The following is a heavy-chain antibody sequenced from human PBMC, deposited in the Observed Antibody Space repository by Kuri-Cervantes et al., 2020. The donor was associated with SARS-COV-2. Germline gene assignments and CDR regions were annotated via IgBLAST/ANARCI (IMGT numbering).Heavy chain of an antibody. Sequence: GGSLRLSCSASEFTFSSHAMHWVRLAPGKGLEHISATTSDGDTTYYADSVKGRFTISRDNSKNTLYLQMNSLRAEDTAVYYCAKVGPLWFGELLPYYYYYMDVWGKGTTVTVSS. CDR2: TTSDGDTT. D-gene: IGHD3-10*01. V-gene: IGHV3-64*04. J-gene: IGHJ6*03. CDR1: EFTFSSHA. CDR3: AKVGPLWFGELLPYYYYYMDV.